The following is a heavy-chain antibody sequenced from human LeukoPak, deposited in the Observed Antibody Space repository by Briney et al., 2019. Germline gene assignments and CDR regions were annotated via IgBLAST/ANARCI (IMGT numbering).Heavy chain of an antibody. CDR2: IYYSGST. D-gene: IGHD2/OR15-2a*01. Sequence: SQTLSLTCTVTGGPMSSGLYYWSWIRQHPGKGLEWIGYIYYSGSTYYNPSLKSRVTISVDTSKNQFSLKLSSVTAADTAVYYCARSKIVGKAPREDYYYYGMDVWGQGTTVTVSS. J-gene: IGHJ6*02. CDR1: GGPMSSGLYY. V-gene: IGHV4-31*03. CDR3: ARSKIVGKAPREDYYYYGMDV.